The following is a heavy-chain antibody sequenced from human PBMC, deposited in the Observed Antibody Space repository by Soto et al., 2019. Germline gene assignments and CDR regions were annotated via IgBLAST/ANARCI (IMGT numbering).Heavy chain of an antibody. J-gene: IGHJ5*02. Sequence: PGEYPKIACQGPVHLFNNHWMGWVRQTPGKGLEWRGLIFTRDSETKTSPSFQGHVSFSVDNSINTVYLQWTSLKTTDTGIYFCARGYFDSGHGYDLWGQGTLVTVSS. V-gene: IGHV5-51*01. CDR2: IFTRDSET. CDR3: ARGYFDSGHGYDL. D-gene: IGHD3-10*01. CDR1: VHLFNNHW.